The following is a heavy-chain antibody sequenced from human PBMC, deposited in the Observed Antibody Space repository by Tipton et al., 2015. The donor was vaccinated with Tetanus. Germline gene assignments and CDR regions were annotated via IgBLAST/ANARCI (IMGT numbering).Heavy chain of an antibody. CDR2: IYGRGST. CDR3: AGVTAQRTELYFEH. CDR1: GGSTHGFY. Sequence: GLVKPSETLSLSCTVSGGSTHGFYWTWIRQSAGKGLEWIGRIYGRGSTNYNPSLKSRVTISMDRSENQISLKMTSVTAADTAVYYCAGVTAQRTELYFEHWGQGTQVTVSS. V-gene: IGHV4-4*07. D-gene: IGHD2-8*02. J-gene: IGHJ1*01.